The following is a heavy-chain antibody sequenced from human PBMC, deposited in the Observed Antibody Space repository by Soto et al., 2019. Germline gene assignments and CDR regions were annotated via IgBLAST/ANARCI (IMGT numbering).Heavy chain of an antibody. CDR3: ARQGAVVVSYYYYGMDV. V-gene: IGHV5-10-1*01. J-gene: IGHJ6*02. CDR2: IDPSDSYT. CDR1: GYSFTSYW. Sequence: GESLKISCKGSGYSFTSYWISWVRQMPGKGLEWMGRIDPSDSYTNYSPSFQGHVTISADKSISTAYLQWSSLKASDTAMYYCARQGAVVVSYYYYGMDVWGQGTTVTVSS. D-gene: IGHD2-2*01.